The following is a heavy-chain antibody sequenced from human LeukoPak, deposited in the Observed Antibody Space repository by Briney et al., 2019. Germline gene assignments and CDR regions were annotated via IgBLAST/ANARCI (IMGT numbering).Heavy chain of an antibody. J-gene: IGHJ3*02. Sequence: SVKVSCKASGGTFSSCAISWVRQAPGQGLEWMGGIIPIFGTANYAQKFQGRVTITTDESTSTAYMELSSLRSEDTAVYYCAREARAPQLDAFDIWGQGTMVTVSS. CDR3: AREARAPQLDAFDI. CDR2: IIPIFGTA. V-gene: IGHV1-69*05. D-gene: IGHD6-13*01. CDR1: GGTFSSCA.